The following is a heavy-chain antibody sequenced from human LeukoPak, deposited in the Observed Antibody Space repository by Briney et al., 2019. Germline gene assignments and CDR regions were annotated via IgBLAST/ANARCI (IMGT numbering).Heavy chain of an antibody. J-gene: IGHJ2*01. D-gene: IGHD5/OR15-5a*01. CDR3: AKGVSGQRSTYWYFDL. Sequence: GGSLRLSCAASGFTFSSYAMSWVSQAPGKGLEWVSTFSGSGGSTYHADSVRGRFAISRDNSKNTLYLQMNSLRAEDPAVYYCAKGVSGQRSTYWYFDLWGRGTLVTVSS. CDR1: GFTFSSYA. CDR2: FSGSGGST. V-gene: IGHV3-23*01.